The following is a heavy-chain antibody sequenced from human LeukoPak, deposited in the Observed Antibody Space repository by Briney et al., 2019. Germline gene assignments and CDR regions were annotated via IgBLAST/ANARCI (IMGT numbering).Heavy chain of an antibody. CDR3: AGGYSYGSTYYYMDV. J-gene: IGHJ6*03. D-gene: IGHD5-18*01. CDR1: GDSISSHY. Sequence: PSETLSLTCSVSGDSISSHYWSWIRQPPGKGLEWIGYIYYSGSTNYNPSLKSRVTISIDTSKNQFSLKLSSVTAADTAVYYCAGGYSYGSTYYYMDVWGKGTTVTISS. CDR2: IYYSGST. V-gene: IGHV4-59*11.